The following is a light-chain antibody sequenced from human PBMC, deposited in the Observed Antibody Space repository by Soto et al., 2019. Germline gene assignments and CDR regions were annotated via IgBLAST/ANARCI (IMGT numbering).Light chain of an antibody. V-gene: IGLV2-23*02. J-gene: IGLJ1*01. CDR2: EVS. Sequence: QSALTQPASVSGSPGQSITISCTGTSSDVGSYNLVSWYQQHPGKAPKLMIYEVSKRPSGVSNRFSGSKSGNTASLTISGLQAEDEADYYCCSYAGSSTWVFGTGIKLTVL. CDR3: CSYAGSSTWV. CDR1: SSDVGSYNL.